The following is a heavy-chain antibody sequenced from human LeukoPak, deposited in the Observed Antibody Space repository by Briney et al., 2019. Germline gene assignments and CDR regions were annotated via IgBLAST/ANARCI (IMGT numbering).Heavy chain of an antibody. CDR2: ISAYNGNT. CDR3: ARGDYDYGSGSYYIAY. V-gene: IGHV1-18*01. D-gene: IGHD3-10*01. CDR1: GYTFTSYG. J-gene: IGHJ4*02. Sequence: EASVKVSCKASGYTFTSYGISWVRQAPGQGLEWMGWISAYNGNTNYAQKLQGRVTMTTDTSPSPAYMELRSLRSADTAVYYCARGDYDYGSGSYYIAYGGQGPLVTVPS.